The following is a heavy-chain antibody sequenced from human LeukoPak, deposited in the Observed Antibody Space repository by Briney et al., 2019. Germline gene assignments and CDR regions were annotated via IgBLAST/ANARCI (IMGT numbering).Heavy chain of an antibody. CDR2: MSGSGLSP. D-gene: IGHD6-13*01. V-gene: IGHV3-23*01. J-gene: IGHJ4*02. CDR1: GFTFSSYG. Sequence: PGGSLRLSCAASGFTFSSYGMSWGGQAAGKGREWVSAMSGSGLSPYYPDSVKGRSTIPTENAQPTLYLQMHSLSPEDTAVYYCAKAPYSSSWFNYFDYWGQGTLVTVSS. CDR3: AKAPYSSSWFNYFDY.